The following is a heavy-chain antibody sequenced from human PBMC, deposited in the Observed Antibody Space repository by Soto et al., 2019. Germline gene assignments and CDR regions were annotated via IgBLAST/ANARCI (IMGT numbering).Heavy chain of an antibody. D-gene: IGHD6-19*01. CDR3: ARAGGQWLVTTEYDC. J-gene: IGHJ4*02. V-gene: IGHV1-18*01. CDR1: GYTFCSYG. Sequence: QVQLVQSGAEVKKHGASVKVSCKASGYTFCSYGISWVRQAPGQGGEWMGWISGYNGNTDYAQNLQGRDTMTTDTFTSTAYMEWRSLRSDDTAVYYCARAGGQWLVTTEYDCWGQGTLVTVSS. CDR2: ISGYNGNT.